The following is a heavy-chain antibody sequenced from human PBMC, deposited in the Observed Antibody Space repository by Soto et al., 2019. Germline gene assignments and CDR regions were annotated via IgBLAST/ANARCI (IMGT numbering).Heavy chain of an antibody. V-gene: IGHV4-59*01. Sequence: SETLSLTCTVSGGSISSYYWSWIRQPPGKGLEWIGYIYYSGSTNYNPSLKSRVTISVDTSKNQFSLKLSSVTAADTAVYYCARGLGSTVWYFDYWGQGTLVTVSS. CDR1: GGSISSYY. D-gene: IGHD2-2*01. CDR2: IYYSGST. CDR3: ARGLGSTVWYFDY. J-gene: IGHJ4*02.